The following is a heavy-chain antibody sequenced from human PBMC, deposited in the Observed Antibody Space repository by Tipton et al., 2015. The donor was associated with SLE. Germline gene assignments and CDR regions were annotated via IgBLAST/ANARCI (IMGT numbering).Heavy chain of an antibody. CDR2: IYYSGST. D-gene: IGHD6-19*01. J-gene: IGHJ5*02. CDR1: GGSISSYY. Sequence: TLSLTCTVSGGSISSYYWSWIRQPPGKGLEWIGYIYYSGSTNYNPSLKSRVTISVDTPKNQFSLKLGSVTAADTAVYYCAREEYSSGWTEVHWFDPWGQGTLVTVSS. V-gene: IGHV4-59*01. CDR3: AREEYSSGWTEVHWFDP.